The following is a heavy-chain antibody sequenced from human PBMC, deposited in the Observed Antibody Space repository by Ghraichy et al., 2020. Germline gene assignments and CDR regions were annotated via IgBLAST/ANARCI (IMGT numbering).Heavy chain of an antibody. CDR3: ARNRGSSSYDYYGMDV. Sequence: ESLNISCSVSGGSIRRNYWSWIRQPPGKGLEWIGYIFYSGTTHYNPVLKSRVTLSVDTSKNQFSLTVWSVNAADTAVYYCARNRGSSSYDYYGMDVWGQGTTVTVSS. CDR2: IFYSGTT. D-gene: IGHD1-14*01. J-gene: IGHJ6*02. CDR1: GGSIRRNY. V-gene: IGHV4-59*01.